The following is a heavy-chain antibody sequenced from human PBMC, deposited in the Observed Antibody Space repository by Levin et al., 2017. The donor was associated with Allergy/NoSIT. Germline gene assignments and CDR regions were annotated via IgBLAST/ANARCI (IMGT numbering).Heavy chain of an antibody. J-gene: IGHJ2*01. CDR3: ARGDCSSTSCYTSDYWYFDL. Sequence: GESLKISCAASGFTFSSYDMHWVRQATGKGLEWVSAIGTAGDTYYPGSVKGRFTISRENAKNSLYLQMNSLRAGDTAVYYCARGDCSSTSCYTSDYWYFDLWGRGTLVTVSS. V-gene: IGHV3-13*01. D-gene: IGHD2-2*02. CDR2: IGTAGDT. CDR1: GFTFSSYD.